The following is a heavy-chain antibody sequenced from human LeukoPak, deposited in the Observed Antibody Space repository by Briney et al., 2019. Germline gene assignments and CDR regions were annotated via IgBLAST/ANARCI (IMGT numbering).Heavy chain of an antibody. J-gene: IGHJ4*02. Sequence: GGSLRLSCAAPGFTFSSYWMSWVRQAPGKGLEWVANIKQDGSENYYVDSVKGRFTISRDNAKNSLSLQMNSLRAEDTAVYYCARGPTGYFTFDYWGQGTLVTVSS. V-gene: IGHV3-7*04. CDR1: GFTFSSYW. D-gene: IGHD3/OR15-3a*01. CDR2: IKQDGSEN. CDR3: ARGPTGYFTFDY.